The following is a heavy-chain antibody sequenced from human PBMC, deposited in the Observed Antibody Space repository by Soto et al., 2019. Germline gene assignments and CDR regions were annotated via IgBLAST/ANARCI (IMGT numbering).Heavy chain of an antibody. Sequence: ASVKVSCKASGYTFTSYCISWVRQAPGQGLEWMGWISAFNGNTNYAQKLQGRVTMTTDTSTSTAYMELRSLRSDDTAVYYCARDLEYDFLGXPYGMDVWGQGTTVTVSS. V-gene: IGHV1-18*01. CDR1: GYTFTSYC. D-gene: IGHD3-3*01. J-gene: IGHJ6*02. CDR2: ISAFNGNT. CDR3: ARDLEYDFLGXPYGMDV.